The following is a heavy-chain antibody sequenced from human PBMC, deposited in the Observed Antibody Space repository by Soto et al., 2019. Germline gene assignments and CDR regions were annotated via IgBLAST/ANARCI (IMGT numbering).Heavy chain of an antibody. J-gene: IGHJ3*02. CDR3: ASARRITMIVGSGAHRGHFDI. CDR2: INHSGST. CDR1: GWSFSGYY. Sequence: CETLSLTCSVDGWSFSGYYGSLIRTPPGKGLEWIGEINHSGSTNYNPSLKSRVTISVDTSKNQFSLKLSSVTAADTAVYYCASARRITMIVGSGAHRGHFDIWGQGTMVTVS. D-gene: IGHD3-22*01. V-gene: IGHV4-34*01.